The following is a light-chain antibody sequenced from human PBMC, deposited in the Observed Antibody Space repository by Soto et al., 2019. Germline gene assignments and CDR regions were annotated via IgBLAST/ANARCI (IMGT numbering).Light chain of an antibody. Sequence: EIVMTQSPATLSVSPGERATLSCRASQSVSSNLAWYQQKPGQAPRLLIYGASTRATGIPARFSGSGSGTEFTLTISSLPSEDFAVYYCQQYNNWPRGYTFGQGTKLEIK. V-gene: IGKV3-15*01. CDR2: GAS. CDR3: QQYNNWPRGYT. J-gene: IGKJ2*01. CDR1: QSVSSN.